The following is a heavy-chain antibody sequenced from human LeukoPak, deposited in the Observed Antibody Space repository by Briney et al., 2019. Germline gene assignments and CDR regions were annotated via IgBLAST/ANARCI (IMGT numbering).Heavy chain of an antibody. CDR2: IWYDGSNK. J-gene: IGHJ4*02. CDR1: GFTFSSYG. CDR3: ARAKYYDILTGYYHRRALDY. Sequence: PGGSLRLSCAASGFTFSSYGMHWARQAPGKGLEWVAVIWYDGSNKYYADSVKGRFTISRDNSKNTLYLQMNSLRAEDTAVYYCARAKYYDILTGYYHRRALDYWGQGTLVTVSS. D-gene: IGHD3-9*01. V-gene: IGHV3-33*01.